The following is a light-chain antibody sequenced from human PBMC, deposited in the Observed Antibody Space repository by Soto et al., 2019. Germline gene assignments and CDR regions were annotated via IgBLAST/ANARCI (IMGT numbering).Light chain of an antibody. J-gene: IGKJ5*01. CDR2: GAS. Sequence: EIVLTQSPGTLSLSPGQISSLSCRTCQSVISTSLALYQQKPGQAPRLLIYGASNRATPIPDRFSGSGSGTDFTLTISRLEPEDFAVYYCQQYGSSSTFGQGTRLEI. CDR3: QQYGSSST. V-gene: IGKV3-20*01. CDR1: QSVISTS.